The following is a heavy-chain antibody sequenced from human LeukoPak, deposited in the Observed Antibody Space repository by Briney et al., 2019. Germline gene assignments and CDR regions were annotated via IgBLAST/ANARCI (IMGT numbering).Heavy chain of an antibody. J-gene: IGHJ4*02. CDR2: MNPNSGNT. D-gene: IGHD1-26*01. CDR1: GYTCTSYD. Sequence: ASVKVSCKASGYTCTSYDINWVRQATGQGLEWMGWMNPNSGNTGYAQKFQGRVTITRNTSISTAYMELSSLRSEDTAVYYCARDRRYSGSYYFDYWGQGTLVTVSS. V-gene: IGHV1-8*03. CDR3: ARDRRYSGSYYFDY.